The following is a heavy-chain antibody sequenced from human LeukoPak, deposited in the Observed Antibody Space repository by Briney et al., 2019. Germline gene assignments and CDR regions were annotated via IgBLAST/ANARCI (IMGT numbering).Heavy chain of an antibody. V-gene: IGHV1-69*13. CDR3: ASPRGTPPYYYYGMDV. CDR2: IIPIFGTA. Sequence: GASVKVSCKASGGTFSSYAISWVRQAPGQGVEWVGGIIPIFGTANYAQKFQGRVTITADESTSTAYMELSSLRSEDTAVYYCASPRGTPPYYYYGMDVWGQGTTVTVSS. J-gene: IGHJ6*02. D-gene: IGHD3-16*01. CDR1: GGTFSSYA.